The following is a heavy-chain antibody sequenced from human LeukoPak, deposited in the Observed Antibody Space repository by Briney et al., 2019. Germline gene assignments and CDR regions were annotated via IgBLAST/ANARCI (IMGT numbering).Heavy chain of an antibody. D-gene: IGHD3-3*01. Sequence: PGGSLRLSCAASGFTFSSYSMNWVRQAPGKGLEWVSSISSSSSYIYYADSVKGRFTISRDNAKNSLYLQMNSLRAEDTAVYYCARDKFDHYDFWSGYFGYWGQGTLVTVSS. CDR2: ISSSSSYI. J-gene: IGHJ4*02. CDR1: GFTFSSYS. CDR3: ARDKFDHYDFWSGYFGY. V-gene: IGHV3-21*01.